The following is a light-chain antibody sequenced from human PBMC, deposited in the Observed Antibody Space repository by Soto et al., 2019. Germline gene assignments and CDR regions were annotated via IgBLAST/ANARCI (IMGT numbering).Light chain of an antibody. V-gene: IGKV3-15*01. Sequence: EIVMTQSRATLSVSPGERATLSCRASQNISSNLAWYQQKPGQAPRVLIDGASTRATGIPARFSGSGSGTEFTLTISSLQSEDFAVYYCQQYNNWLWTFGQGTKVEIK. CDR2: GAS. CDR3: QQYNNWLWT. CDR1: QNISSN. J-gene: IGKJ1*01.